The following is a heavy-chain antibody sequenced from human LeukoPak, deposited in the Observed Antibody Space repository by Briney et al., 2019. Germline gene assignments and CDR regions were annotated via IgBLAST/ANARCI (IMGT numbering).Heavy chain of an antibody. CDR3: ASLYDILTGRRRYFDY. CDR1: GFTFGDYY. CDR2: TSSSSSYT. J-gene: IGHJ4*02. V-gene: IGHV3-11*06. D-gene: IGHD3-9*01. Sequence: MSGGALRLSCAASGFTFGDYYMSWLRQAPGKGLEWVSYTSSSSSYTNYADSVKGRFTISRENAKNSLYLQMNSLRAEDTAVYYCASLYDILTGRRRYFDYWGQGTLVTVSS.